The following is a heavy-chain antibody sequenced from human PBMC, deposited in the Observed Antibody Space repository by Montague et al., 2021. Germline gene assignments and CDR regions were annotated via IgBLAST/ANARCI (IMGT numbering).Heavy chain of an antibody. CDR2: TTLDGSST. D-gene: IGHD6-13*01. Sequence: SLRLSCAASGFRFSSYWMHWARQAPGKGLLWVSRTTLDGSSTTFADSVKGRFTTSRDNAKATLYLQMNSLRVEDTAVYYCARNLASAAPGAFDIWGQGTMVTVSS. V-gene: IGHV3-74*01. CDR1: GFRFSSYW. J-gene: IGHJ3*02. CDR3: ARNLASAAPGAFDI.